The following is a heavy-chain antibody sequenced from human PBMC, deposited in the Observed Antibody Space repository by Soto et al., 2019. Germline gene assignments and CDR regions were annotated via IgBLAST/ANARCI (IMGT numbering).Heavy chain of an antibody. CDR1: GSRNTSFS. J-gene: IGHJ5*02. Sequence: PETMSLTCYLWGSRNTSFSRRSVWQPTGTGLEWIGYIYYSWSTNYNPSLKSRVTISVDTSKNQFSLKLSSVTAADTAVYYCAREPAVAVTFISGWFEPCGQGTLVTVSS. V-gene: IGHV4-59*01. CDR3: AREPAVAVTFISGWFEP. D-gene: IGHD6-19*01. CDR2: IYYSWST.